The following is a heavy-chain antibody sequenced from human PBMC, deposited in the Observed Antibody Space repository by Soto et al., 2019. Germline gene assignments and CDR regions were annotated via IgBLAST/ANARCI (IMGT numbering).Heavy chain of an antibody. J-gene: IGHJ6*02. CDR2: IIPIFGTA. D-gene: IGHD2-21*02. CDR3: ASVVTANRYYYYGMDV. V-gene: IGHV1-69*01. Sequence: QVQLVQSGAAVKKPWPSVKVSCKASGGTFSSYAISCVRQAPGQGLEWMGGIIPIFGTANYAQKLRGRVTITADESTSTAYMELSSLRSEDTAVYYCASVVTANRYYYYGMDVWGQCTTVTVSS. CDR1: GGTFSSYA.